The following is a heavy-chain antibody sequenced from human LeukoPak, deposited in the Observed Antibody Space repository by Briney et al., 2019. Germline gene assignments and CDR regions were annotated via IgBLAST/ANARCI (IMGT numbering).Heavy chain of an antibody. J-gene: IGHJ6*04. CDR3: AKDSGGWYGMDV. CDR2: IGTAGDT. V-gene: IGHV3-13*01. Sequence: GGSLRLSCAASGFTFSSYDMHWVRQATGKGLEWVSAIGTAGDTYYPGSVKGRFTISRENAKNTLYLQMNSLRAEDTAVYYCAKDSGGWYGMDVWGKGTTVTISS. CDR1: GFTFSSYD. D-gene: IGHD6-19*01.